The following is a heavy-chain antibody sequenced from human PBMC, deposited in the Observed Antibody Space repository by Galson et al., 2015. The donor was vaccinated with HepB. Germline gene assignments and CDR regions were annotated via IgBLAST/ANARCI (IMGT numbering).Heavy chain of an antibody. D-gene: IGHD1-26*01. CDR3: AKEIGGSYLAYWYFDL. Sequence: SLRLSCAASGFTFSSYAMHWVRQAPGKGLEWVAVISYDGSNKYYADSVKGRFTISRDNSKNTLYLQMNSLRAEDTALYYCAKEIGGSYLAYWYFDLWGRGTLVTVSS. CDR1: GFTFSSYA. J-gene: IGHJ2*01. V-gene: IGHV3-30-3*01. CDR2: ISYDGSNK.